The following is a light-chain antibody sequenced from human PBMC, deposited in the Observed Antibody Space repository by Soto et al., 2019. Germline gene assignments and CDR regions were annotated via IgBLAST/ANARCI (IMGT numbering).Light chain of an antibody. CDR1: QSINTY. CDR2: DAF. Sequence: EIVLTQSPATLSLSPGERSTLSCRASQSINTYLAWYQQKPGQTPRLLIYDAFHRAPGIPARFSGSGSGTDFTLSITTLESEDFAVYYWQERSHVVTFGGGTKVEI. V-gene: IGKV3-11*01. J-gene: IGKJ4*01. CDR3: QERSHVVT.